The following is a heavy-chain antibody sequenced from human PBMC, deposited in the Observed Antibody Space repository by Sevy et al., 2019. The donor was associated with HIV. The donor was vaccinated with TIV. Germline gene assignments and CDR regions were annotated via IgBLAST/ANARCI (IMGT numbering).Heavy chain of an antibody. V-gene: IGHV3-11*01. J-gene: IGHJ6*02. Sequence: GGSLRLSCAASGFIFTDYYMTWIRQLPEKGLEYISPISMNGEATNYADSVKGRFTVSRDNAKKSLYLQMDNLGVEDTAGYYCARDPNWQHMTDNHYYSMDVWGQGTTVTVSS. D-gene: IGHD1-1*01. CDR2: ISMNGEAT. CDR1: GFIFTDYY. CDR3: ARDPNWQHMTDNHYYSMDV.